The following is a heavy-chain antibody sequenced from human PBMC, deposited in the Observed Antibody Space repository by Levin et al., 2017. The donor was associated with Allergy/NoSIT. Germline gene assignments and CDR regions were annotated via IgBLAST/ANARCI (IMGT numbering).Heavy chain of an antibody. CDR2: ISGNGGST. CDR3: VKCIPNYYYYYLDV. V-gene: IGHV3-23*01. Sequence: PGGSLRLSCAASGFIFSSHAMSWVRQAPGKGLEWVSAISGNGGSTFYAASVKGRFTISRDNSRNTLSLQMNSLRTEDTAVYDCVKCIPNYYYYYLDVWGKGTTVTVSS. J-gene: IGHJ6*03. D-gene: IGHD2-8*01. CDR1: GFIFSSHA.